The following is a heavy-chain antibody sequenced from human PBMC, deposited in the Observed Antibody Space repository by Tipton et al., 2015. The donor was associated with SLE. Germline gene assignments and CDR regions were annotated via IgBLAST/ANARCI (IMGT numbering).Heavy chain of an antibody. CDR1: GDSLTSYL. V-gene: IGHV4-4*07. CDR2: VFSSGSA. CDR3: ARDYSVASAGNYFDY. J-gene: IGHJ4*02. D-gene: IGHD6-13*01. Sequence: TLSLTCSVSGDSLTSYLLSWFRQSTGWGLEWIGRVFSSGSANYNPALISRVSMSVDISKNQFFLTLRSVTAADTAVYYCARDYSVASAGNYFDYWGQGTLVTVSS.